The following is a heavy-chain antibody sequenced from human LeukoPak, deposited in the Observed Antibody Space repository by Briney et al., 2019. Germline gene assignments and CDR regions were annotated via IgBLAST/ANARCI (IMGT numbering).Heavy chain of an antibody. CDR1: GDSVSSNSAA. CDR2: TYYRSKWLH. J-gene: IGHJ4*02. Sequence: SQTLSLTCAISGDSVSSNSAAWNWIRQSPTRGLEWLGRTYYRSKWLHDYAISVKSRITINPDTSKNQFSLQLNSVTPEDTAVYYCARNYSPDFDYWGQGTQVSVSS. CDR3: ARNYSPDFDY. V-gene: IGHV6-1*01. D-gene: IGHD1-7*01.